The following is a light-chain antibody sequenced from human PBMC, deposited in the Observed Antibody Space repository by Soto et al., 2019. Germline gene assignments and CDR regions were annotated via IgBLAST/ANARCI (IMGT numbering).Light chain of an antibody. J-gene: IGKJ4*01. Sequence: EIVMTQSPATLSVSPGERATLSCRASQSVSSKLAWYQQKPGQAPRLLIYGSFNRAPGIPHRFSGSGSGTDFTLTISRLEPEDFAVYYCQQSGSTLFTFGGGTKVDIK. CDR1: QSVSSK. V-gene: IGKV3-20*01. CDR2: GSF. CDR3: QQSGSTLFT.